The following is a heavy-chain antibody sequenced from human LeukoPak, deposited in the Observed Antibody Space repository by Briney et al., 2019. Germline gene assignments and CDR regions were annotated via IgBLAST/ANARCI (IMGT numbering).Heavy chain of an antibody. CDR1: GFTFSNSW. D-gene: IGHD3-10*01. V-gene: IGHV3-7*01. CDR2: IKPDGSQT. J-gene: IGHJ4*02. Sequence: PGGSLRLSCAASGFTFSNSWINWVRQALGKGLEWVANIKPDGSQTYYLDSVKGRFTVSRVNAKHSAYLQMNSLRAEDTAVYYCFGSGSYSNWDQGTLVTVSS. CDR3: FGSGSYSN.